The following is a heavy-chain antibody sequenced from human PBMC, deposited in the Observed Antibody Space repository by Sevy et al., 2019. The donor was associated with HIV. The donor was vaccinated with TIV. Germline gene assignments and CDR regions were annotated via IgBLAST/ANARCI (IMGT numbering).Heavy chain of an antibody. CDR3: ACSSSWYAFDI. CDR2: ISSSSSYI. V-gene: IGHV3-21*01. Sequence: GGSLRLSCAASGFTFSSYSMNWVRQAPGKGLEWVSSISSSSSYIYYADSVKGRFTISRDNAKNSLYLQMNSLRAEDTAVYYCACSSSWYAFDIWGQGTMVTVSS. CDR1: GFTFSSYS. D-gene: IGHD6-13*01. J-gene: IGHJ3*02.